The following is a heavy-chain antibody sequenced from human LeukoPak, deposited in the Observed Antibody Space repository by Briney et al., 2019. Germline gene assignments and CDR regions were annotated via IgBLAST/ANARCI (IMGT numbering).Heavy chain of an antibody. CDR2: ISGSGDRT. Sequence: GGTLRLSCAASGFTFSSYGMSWVRQAPGKGLEWVSAISGSGDRTYYADSVKGRFTISRDNSKNTLYLQMNSPRAEDTAVYYCAKDMYYDSSGPVFDYWGQGTLVTVSS. CDR1: GFTFSSYG. J-gene: IGHJ4*02. CDR3: AKDMYYDSSGPVFDY. D-gene: IGHD3-22*01. V-gene: IGHV3-23*01.